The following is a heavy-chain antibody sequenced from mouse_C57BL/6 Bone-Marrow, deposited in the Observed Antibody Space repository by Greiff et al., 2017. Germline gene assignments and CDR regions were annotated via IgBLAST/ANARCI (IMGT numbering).Heavy chain of an antibody. J-gene: IGHJ1*03. D-gene: IGHD2-3*01. Sequence: VQLQQSGAELVKPGASVKVSCKASGYNFNSYWMHWVKQRPGQGLEWIGRIHPADGDTNYTQKFKGKATLTADKSSSTAYMQLSSLTSEDSAVXYCAILGWLKYFDDWGKGTTVTVSS. CDR3: AILGWLKYFDD. V-gene: IGHV1-74*01. CDR2: IHPADGDT. CDR1: GYNFNSYW.